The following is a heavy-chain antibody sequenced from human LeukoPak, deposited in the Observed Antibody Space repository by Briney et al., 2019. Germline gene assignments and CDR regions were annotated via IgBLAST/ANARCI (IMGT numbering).Heavy chain of an antibody. J-gene: IGHJ4*02. CDR3: VREDTPATANY. CDR1: GFNFANHA. CDR2: ISGGGDIT. D-gene: IGHD2-21*02. V-gene: IGHV3-23*01. Sequence: GGSLRLSCAASGFNFANHAMSWVRQTAGKGLEWVSAISGGGDITCYADSVKGRFTISRDNSKDTLFLQMHSLRPGDTAVYYCVREDTPATANYWGQGTLVTISS.